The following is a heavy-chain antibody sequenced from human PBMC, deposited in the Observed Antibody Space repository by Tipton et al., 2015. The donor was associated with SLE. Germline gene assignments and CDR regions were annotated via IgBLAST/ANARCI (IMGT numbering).Heavy chain of an antibody. J-gene: IGHJ4*01. V-gene: IGHV3-30*02. D-gene: IGHD2-2*03. CDR1: GFSFDNYG. CDR2: IRFDGTTK. Sequence: SLRLSCAASGFSFDNYGIHWVRQAPGKGLEWVAFIRFDGTTKFYADSVKGRFTISRDNSKNTLYLQMNSLRAEDTALYYCATWMVNHFDYWGHGTLVTVSS. CDR3: ATWMVNHFDY.